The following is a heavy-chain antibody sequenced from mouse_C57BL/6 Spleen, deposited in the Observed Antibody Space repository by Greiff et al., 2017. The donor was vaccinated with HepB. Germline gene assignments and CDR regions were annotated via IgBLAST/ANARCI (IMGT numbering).Heavy chain of an antibody. CDR2: INPNNGGT. V-gene: IGHV1-26*01. Sequence: EVQLQQSGPELVKPGASVKISCKASGYTFTDYYMNWVKQSHGKSLEWIGDINPNNGGTSYNQKFKGKATLTVDKSSSTAYMELRSLTSEDSAVYYCASRGYGSSSAWFAYWGQGTLVTVSA. CDR3: ASRGYGSSSAWFAY. D-gene: IGHD1-1*01. J-gene: IGHJ3*01. CDR1: GYTFTDYY.